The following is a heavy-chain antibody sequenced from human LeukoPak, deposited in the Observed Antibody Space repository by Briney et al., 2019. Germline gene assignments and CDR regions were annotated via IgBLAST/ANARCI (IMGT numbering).Heavy chain of an antibody. J-gene: IGHJ6*03. V-gene: IGHV3-30*02. CDR1: GFTFSSYG. Sequence: PGGSLRLSCAASGFTFSSYGMHWVRQAPGKGLEWVAFIRYDGSNKYYADSVKGRFTISRDNSKNTLYLRMNSLRAEDTAVYYCAKDWGDGYNTMDYYYYYMDVWGKGTTVTVSS. CDR2: IRYDGSNK. D-gene: IGHD5-24*01. CDR3: AKDWGDGYNTMDYYYYYMDV.